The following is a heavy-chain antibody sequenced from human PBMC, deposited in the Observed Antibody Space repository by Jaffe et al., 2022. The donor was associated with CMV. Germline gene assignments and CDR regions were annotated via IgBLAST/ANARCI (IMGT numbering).Heavy chain of an antibody. CDR1: GYSFTSYW. D-gene: IGHD3-22*01. Sequence: EVQLVQSGAEVKKPGESLRISCKGSGYSFTSYWISWVRQMPGKGLEWMGRIDPSDSYTNYSPSFQGHVTISADKSISTAYLQWSSLKASDTAMYYCARLRYYYDSSGSSAFDIWGQGTMVTVSS. J-gene: IGHJ3*02. CDR2: IDPSDSYT. V-gene: IGHV5-10-1*03. CDR3: ARLRYYYDSSGSSAFDI.